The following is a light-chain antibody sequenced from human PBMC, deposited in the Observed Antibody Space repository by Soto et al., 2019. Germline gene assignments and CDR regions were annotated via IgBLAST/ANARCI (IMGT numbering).Light chain of an antibody. Sequence: EIVLTQSPATLSLSPGERATLSCRASQSVSSYLAWYQHKPGQAPRLLIYGASNRATDLPARFSGRGSGTDFTLTTSSLESGDSAVYYCQQRDKWPRTFGQGTKLEIK. V-gene: IGKV3-11*01. J-gene: IGKJ2*01. CDR3: QQRDKWPRT. CDR2: GAS. CDR1: QSVSSY.